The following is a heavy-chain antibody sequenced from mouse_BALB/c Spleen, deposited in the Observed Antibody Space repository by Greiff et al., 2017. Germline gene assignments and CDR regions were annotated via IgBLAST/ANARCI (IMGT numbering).Heavy chain of an antibody. D-gene: IGHD2-10*02. CDR2: IDPENGDT. CDR3: NAGGYGNYERPYFDY. CDR1: GFNIKDYY. J-gene: IGHJ2*01. V-gene: IGHV14-4*02. Sequence: EVQLQESGAELVRSGASVKLSCTASGFNIKDYYMHWVKQRPEQGLEWIGWIDPENGDTEYAPKFQGKATMTADTSSNTAYLQLSSLTSEDTAVYYCNAGGYGNYERPYFDYWGQGTTLTVSS.